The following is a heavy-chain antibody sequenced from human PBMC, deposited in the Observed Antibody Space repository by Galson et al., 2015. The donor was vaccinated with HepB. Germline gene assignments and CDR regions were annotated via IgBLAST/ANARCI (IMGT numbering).Heavy chain of an antibody. CDR1: GFPFTAFP. CDR3: ARADLSGSGKLVETAEFFRH. J-gene: IGHJ1*01. Sequence: SLRLSCAASGFPFTAFPMSWVRQAPGKGLEWVSTISASGETTHYADSVKGFFTISRDSSESTVRLQMNGLRAEDAAVYYCARADLSGSGKLVETAEFFRHWGQVTQGTGS. CDR2: ISASGETT. D-gene: IGHD3-10*01. V-gene: IGHV3-23*01.